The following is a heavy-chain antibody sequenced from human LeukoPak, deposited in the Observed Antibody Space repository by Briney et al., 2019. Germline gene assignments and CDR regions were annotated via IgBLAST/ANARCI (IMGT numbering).Heavy chain of an antibody. CDR1: TGPTSNSNL. V-gene: IGHV4-4*02. Sequence: GTPSHTSADTTGPTSNSNLWTWVRQHPGKGLERIGEIYHSGSTNYNPSLKSRVTISVDKSKNQFSLKLSSVTAADTAVYYCARDKDYYYGMDVWGKGTTVTVSS. CDR2: IYHSGST. J-gene: IGHJ6*04. CDR3: ARDKDYYYGMDV.